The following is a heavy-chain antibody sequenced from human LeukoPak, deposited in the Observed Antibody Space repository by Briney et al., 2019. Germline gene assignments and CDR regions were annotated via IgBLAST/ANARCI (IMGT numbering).Heavy chain of an antibody. CDR3: AKDRSAARVGATPTYYFDY. V-gene: IGHV3-23*01. Sequence: GGSLRLSCAASGITFSSYAMNWVRQAPGEGLEWVPGISGSGGSTYYADSVKGRFTISRDNSKNTLYLQMNSLRAEDTAVYYCAKDRSAARVGATPTYYFDYWGQGTLVTVSS. CDR2: ISGSGGST. CDR1: GITFSSYA. D-gene: IGHD1-26*01. J-gene: IGHJ4*02.